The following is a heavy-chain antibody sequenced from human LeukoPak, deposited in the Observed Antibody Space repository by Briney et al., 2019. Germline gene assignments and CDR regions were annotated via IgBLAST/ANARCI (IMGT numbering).Heavy chain of an antibody. CDR3: AKGTSSWHEFDY. CDR2: ITWDGGST. Sequence: GGSLRLSCAASGFTFDDYAMHWVRQAPGKGLKWVSLITWDGGSTYYADSVKGRFTISRDNNKNSLYLQMNSLRPEDTALYYCAKGTSSWHEFDYWGQGTLVTVSS. J-gene: IGHJ4*02. V-gene: IGHV3-43D*03. CDR1: GFTFDDYA. D-gene: IGHD6-13*01.